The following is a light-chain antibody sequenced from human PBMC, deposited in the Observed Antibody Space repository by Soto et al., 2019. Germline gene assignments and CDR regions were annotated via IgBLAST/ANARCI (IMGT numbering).Light chain of an antibody. J-gene: IGKJ4*01. CDR1: QSVSSY. V-gene: IGKV3-11*01. CDR2: DAS. CDR3: QQRRDWPLT. Sequence: GERATLACRASQSVSSYLAWYQQKPGQAPRLLISDASNRATGIPSRFSGSGYGTDFTLTVSSLDPEDFAVYYCQQRRDWPLTFGGGTKVEI.